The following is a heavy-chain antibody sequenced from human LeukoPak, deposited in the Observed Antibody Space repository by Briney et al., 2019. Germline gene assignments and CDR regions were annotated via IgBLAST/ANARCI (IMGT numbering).Heavy chain of an antibody. CDR3: AREVVGEVRGVSWFDP. D-gene: IGHD3-10*01. V-gene: IGHV4-59*12. CDR2: IYYSGST. CDR1: GGSISSYY. Sequence: SETLSLTCTVSGGSISSYYWSWIRQPPGKGLEGIGYIYYSGSTNYKSSLTSRVTISVDTSKNQFSLKLSSVTAADTAVYYCAREVVGEVRGVSWFDPWGQGTLVTVSS. J-gene: IGHJ5*02.